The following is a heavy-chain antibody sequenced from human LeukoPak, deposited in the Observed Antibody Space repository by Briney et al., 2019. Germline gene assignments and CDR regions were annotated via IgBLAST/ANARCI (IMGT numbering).Heavy chain of an antibody. CDR1: GFTFSTYA. D-gene: IGHD3-22*01. J-gene: IGHJ6*03. CDR2: ICGSDGRT. CDR3: AKDSSSYDWGYMDV. V-gene: IGHV3-23*01. Sequence: GGSLRLSCAASGFTFSTYAMSWVRQAPGEGVEWVSLICGSDGRTRYADSVKGRFTISRDNSKNTLYLEMNSLRAEDTAVYYCAKDSSSYDWGYMDVWGKGTTVTISS.